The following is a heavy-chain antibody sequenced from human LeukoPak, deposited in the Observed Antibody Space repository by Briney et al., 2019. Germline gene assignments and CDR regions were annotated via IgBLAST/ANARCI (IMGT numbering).Heavy chain of an antibody. CDR1: GDSINSRSYY. D-gene: IGHD6-19*01. CDR2: IYHSEST. V-gene: IGHV4-39*07. J-gene: IGHJ5*02. Sequence: SETLSLTCAVSGDSINSRSYYWAWIRQPPGKGLEWIGSIYHSESTYYNPSLKSRVTISLDTSKNQFSLRLSSVTAADTAIYYCASVRGYSSGWYASGFDPWGQGTLVTVSS. CDR3: ASVRGYSSGWYASGFDP.